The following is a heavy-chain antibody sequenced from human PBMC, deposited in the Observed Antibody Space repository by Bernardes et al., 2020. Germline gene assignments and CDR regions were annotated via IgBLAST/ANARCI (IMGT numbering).Heavy chain of an antibody. D-gene: IGHD3-3*01. CDR1: GYTFTGYY. V-gene: IGHV1-2*04. CDR3: ARSPLYYDFWSGYLSYYYYGMDV. J-gene: IGHJ6*02. Sequence: ASVKASCKASGYTFTGYYMHWVRQAPGQGLEWMGWINPNSGGTNYAQKFQGWVTMTRDTSISTAYMELSRLRPDDTAVYYCARSPLYYDFWSGYLSYYYYGMDVWGQGTTVTVSS. CDR2: INPNSGGT.